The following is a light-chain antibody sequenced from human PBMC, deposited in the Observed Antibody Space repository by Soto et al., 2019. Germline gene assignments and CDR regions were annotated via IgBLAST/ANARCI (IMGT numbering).Light chain of an antibody. CDR1: SSDVGGYNY. CDR3: CSYAGSYTGV. CDR2: DVS. V-gene: IGLV2-11*01. J-gene: IGLJ2*01. Sequence: QSVLTQPRSVSGSPGQSVTISCTGNSSDVGGYNYVSWYQQHPGKAPKLMIYDVSKRPSGVPDRFSGSKSGNTASLTISGLQAEDEADYYCCSYAGSYTGVFGGGTKLTVL.